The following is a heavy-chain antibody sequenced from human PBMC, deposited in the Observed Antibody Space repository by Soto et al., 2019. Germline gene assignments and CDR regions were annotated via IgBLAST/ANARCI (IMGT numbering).Heavy chain of an antibody. CDR1: GFTFSSFA. Sequence: GGSLRLSCAASGFTFSSFALSWVPQAPGEGLEWVSAISASGASTYYADSVRGRFTISRDNSKNTLYLQINSLRAEDTAVYHCAKDGPYSSTYPYDSWGQGTLVTVSS. CDR2: ISASGAST. V-gene: IGHV3-23*01. CDR3: AKDGPYSSTYPYDS. J-gene: IGHJ4*02. D-gene: IGHD6-19*01.